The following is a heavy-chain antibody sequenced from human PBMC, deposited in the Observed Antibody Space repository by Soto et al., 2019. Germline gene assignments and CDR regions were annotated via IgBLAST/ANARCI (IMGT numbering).Heavy chain of an antibody. CDR2: ISGSGGST. CDR1: GFTFSSYA. D-gene: IGHD3-10*01. CDR3: AKGRSMVRGVYDAFDI. Sequence: GGSLRLSCAASGFTFSSYAMSWVRQAPGKGLEWVSAISGSGGSTYYADSVKGRVTISRDNSKNTLYLQMNSMRAEDTAVYYCAKGRSMVRGVYDAFDIWGQGTMVTVSS. J-gene: IGHJ3*02. V-gene: IGHV3-23*01.